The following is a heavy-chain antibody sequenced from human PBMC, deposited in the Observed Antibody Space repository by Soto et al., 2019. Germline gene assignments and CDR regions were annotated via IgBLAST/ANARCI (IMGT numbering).Heavy chain of an antibody. CDR3: ARDRYTSGWYASD. CDR2: ISNDGSKK. J-gene: IGHJ4*02. V-gene: IGHV3-30-3*01. Sequence: QVQLVESGGGVVQPGRSLRLSCAASGFTFSPYAMHWVRQAPGKGPEWVAVISNDGSKKYYADSVKGRFSTSRDNSQNTLYLLMDSLRPDDTAVYYCARDRYTSGWYASDWGQGTLVTVSS. CDR1: GFTFSPYA. D-gene: IGHD6-19*01.